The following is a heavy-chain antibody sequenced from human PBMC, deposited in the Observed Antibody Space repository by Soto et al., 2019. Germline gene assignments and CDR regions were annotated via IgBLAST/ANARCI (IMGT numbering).Heavy chain of an antibody. D-gene: IGHD2-2*01. Sequence: GASVKVSCKASGYTFTRYGISWVRQAPGQGLEWMGWINAGNGNTKYSQKFQGRVTITRDTSASTAYMELSSLRSEDTAVYYCARGESYQLLSTYYYYGMDVWGQGTTVTVSS. J-gene: IGHJ6*02. CDR3: ARGESYQLLSTYYYYGMDV. CDR2: INAGNGNT. CDR1: GYTFTRYG. V-gene: IGHV1-18*01.